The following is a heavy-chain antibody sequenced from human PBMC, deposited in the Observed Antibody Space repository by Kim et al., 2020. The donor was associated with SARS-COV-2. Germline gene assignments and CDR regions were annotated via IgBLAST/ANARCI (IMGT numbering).Heavy chain of an antibody. V-gene: IGHV1-46*01. J-gene: IGHJ3*02. D-gene: IGHD5-12*01. Sequence: QRFQSRVTMTRDTSTSTVYMELSSLISEETAVYYCARLGVATTYAFDIWGQGTMVTVSS. CDR3: ARLGVATTYAFDI.